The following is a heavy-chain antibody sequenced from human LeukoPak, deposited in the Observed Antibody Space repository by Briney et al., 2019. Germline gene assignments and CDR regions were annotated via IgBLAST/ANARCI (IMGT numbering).Heavy chain of an antibody. J-gene: IGHJ5*02. V-gene: IGHV3-7*01. D-gene: IGHD3-16*01. Sequence: GSLRLSCAASGFTFSTYWMNWVRQAPGKGLEWVANIKQDGSEKNYVDSVRGQFTISRDNAKNSLYLQMNSLRAEDTAVYYCARGYEIDPWGQGTPVTVSS. CDR2: IKQDGSEK. CDR1: GFTFSTYW. CDR3: ARGYEIDP.